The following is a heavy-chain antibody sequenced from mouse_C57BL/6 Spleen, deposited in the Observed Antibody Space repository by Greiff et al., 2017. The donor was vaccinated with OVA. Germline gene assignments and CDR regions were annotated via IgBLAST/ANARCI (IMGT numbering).Heavy chain of an antibody. CDR1: GFTFSDYG. CDR3: ARPLPPDYYAMDY. J-gene: IGHJ4*01. CDR2: ISSGSSTI. V-gene: IGHV5-17*01. Sequence: EVKLMESGGGLVKPGGSLKLSCAASGFTFSDYGMHWVRQAPEKGLEWVAYISSGSSTIYYADTVKGRFTISRDNAKNTLFLQMTSLRSEDTAMYYCARPLPPDYYAMDYWGQGTSVTVSS.